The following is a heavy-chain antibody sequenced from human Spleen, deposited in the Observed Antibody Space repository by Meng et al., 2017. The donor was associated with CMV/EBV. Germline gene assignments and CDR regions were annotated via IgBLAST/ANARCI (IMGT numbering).Heavy chain of an antibody. D-gene: IGHD3-3*01. Sequence: SGPTLVKPTPTLTLTCSFSGFSLSTSGGGVGWFRQPPGKAPEWLALIYWNDVNRYGPSLKNRLTNTKDTSKNQVVLTMTNMAPVETATYFCAHADFSTDFWSGYYIGNWFDPWGQGTLVTVSS. CDR1: GFSLSTSGGG. J-gene: IGHJ5*02. V-gene: IGHV2-5*01. CDR3: AHADFSTDFWSGYYIGNWFDP. CDR2: IYWNDVN.